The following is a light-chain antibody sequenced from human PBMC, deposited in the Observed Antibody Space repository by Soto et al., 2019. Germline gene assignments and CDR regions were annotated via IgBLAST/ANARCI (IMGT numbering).Light chain of an antibody. J-gene: IGKJ1*01. CDR1: QSVGSN. Sequence: EIVMTQSPATLSVSPGERATLSCRASQSVGSNLAWYQQKPGQAPRLLIYGSSTRATGFPARFSGSGSGTEFTLTISSLQSVDFAVYYCQHYDSARWTFGLGTKVDIK. CDR3: QHYDSARWT. V-gene: IGKV3-15*01. CDR2: GSS.